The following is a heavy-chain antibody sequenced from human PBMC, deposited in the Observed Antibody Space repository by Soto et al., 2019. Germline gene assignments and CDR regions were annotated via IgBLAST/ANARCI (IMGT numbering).Heavy chain of an antibody. CDR3: AKAGFVGTYYYYYYMDV. V-gene: IGHV3-23*01. J-gene: IGHJ6*03. CDR1: GFTFSSYA. Sequence: GGSLRLSCAASGFTFSSYAMSWVRQAPGKGLEWVSAISGSGGSTYYADSVKGRFTISRDNSKNTLYLQMNSLRAEDTAVYYCAKAGFVGTYYYYYYMDVWGKGTTVTVSS. D-gene: IGHD1-1*01. CDR2: ISGSGGST.